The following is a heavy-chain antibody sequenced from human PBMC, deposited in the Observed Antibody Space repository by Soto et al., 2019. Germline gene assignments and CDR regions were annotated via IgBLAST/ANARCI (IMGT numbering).Heavy chain of an antibody. V-gene: IGHV3-9*01. J-gene: IGHJ6*02. D-gene: IGHD3-10*01. CDR2: IYESGAV. CDR3: VKDILAGGADV. Sequence: EVQLVESGGGLVQPGRSLRLSCATSGFSLRDSAMHWVRQVAGGGLEWVAGIYESGAVGYLDFVRGRFTMSRDVAKNSLYLQMDSLRSEDTALYFGVKDILAGGADVWGQGTTVTVSS. CDR1: GFSLRDSA.